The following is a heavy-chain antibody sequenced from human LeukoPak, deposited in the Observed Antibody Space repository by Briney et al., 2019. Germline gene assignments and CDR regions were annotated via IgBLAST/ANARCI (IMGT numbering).Heavy chain of an antibody. V-gene: IGHV4-38-2*01. CDR3: ARAGTMVRGVTFYYMDV. CDR2: IYHSGST. J-gene: IGHJ6*03. D-gene: IGHD3-10*01. Sequence: GSLRLSCAASGFTFSSYAMSWIRQPPGKGLEWIGSIYHSGSTYYNPSLKSRVTISVDTSKNQFSLKLSSVTAADTAVYYCARAGTMVRGVTFYYMDVWGKGTTVTVSS. CDR1: GFTFSSYA.